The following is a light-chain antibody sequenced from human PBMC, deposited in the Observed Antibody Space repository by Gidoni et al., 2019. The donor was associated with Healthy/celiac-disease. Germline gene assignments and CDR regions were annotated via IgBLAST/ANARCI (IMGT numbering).Light chain of an antibody. CDR3: QQSYSTPLT. J-gene: IGKJ2*01. Sequence: DIQMTQSPSSLSASVGDRVTITCRASQSISSYLNWYQQKPGKAPKLLIYAASSLQSGVPSRFSCSGSGPDFTLTISSLQPEDFATYYCQQSYSTPLTFXQXTKLEIK. CDR2: AAS. CDR1: QSISSY. V-gene: IGKV1-39*01.